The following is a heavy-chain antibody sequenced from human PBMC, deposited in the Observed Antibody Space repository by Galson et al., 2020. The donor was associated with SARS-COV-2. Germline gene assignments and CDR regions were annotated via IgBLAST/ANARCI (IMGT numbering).Heavy chain of an antibody. J-gene: IGHJ4*02. D-gene: IGHD2-15*01. CDR2: IYYSGST. CDR3: ARALVEGGFLFDY. Sequence: SETLSLTCTVSGGSVPSAGYYWSWIRQLPGKGLEWIAYIYYSGSTYYNPSLRSRVTISVDTSKNQFSLQLSSVTAADTAVYYCARALVEGGFLFDYWGQGTLFTVSS. CDR1: GGSVPSAGYY. V-gene: IGHV4-31*03.